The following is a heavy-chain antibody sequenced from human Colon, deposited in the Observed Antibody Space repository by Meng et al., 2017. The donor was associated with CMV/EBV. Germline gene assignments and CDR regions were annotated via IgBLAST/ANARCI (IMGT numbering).Heavy chain of an antibody. D-gene: IGHD1-26*01. CDR2: IGGSGGSK. V-gene: IGHV3-23*01. J-gene: IGHJ4*02. Sequence: GESLKISCAGSGFTFSNYAMSWVRQAPGKGLEWVSGIGGSGGSKFNADSVKGRFTISKDNSKNTLYLQMDSLTAEDTAVYYCAKFQSGSYYTDYFDYWGQGTLVTVSS. CDR3: AKFQSGSYYTDYFDY. CDR1: GFTFSNYA.